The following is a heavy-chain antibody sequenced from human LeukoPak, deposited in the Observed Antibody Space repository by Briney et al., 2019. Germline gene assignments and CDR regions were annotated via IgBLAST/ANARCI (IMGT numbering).Heavy chain of an antibody. J-gene: IGHJ5*02. Sequence: SETLSLTCAVYGGSFSGYYWSWIRQPPGKGLEWIGEINHSGSTNYNPSLKSRVTISVDTSKNQFSLKLSSVTAADTAAYYCARVRAVATIRYNWFDPWGQGTLVTVSS. CDR1: GGSFSGYY. D-gene: IGHD5-12*01. V-gene: IGHV4-34*01. CDR2: INHSGST. CDR3: ARVRAVATIRYNWFDP.